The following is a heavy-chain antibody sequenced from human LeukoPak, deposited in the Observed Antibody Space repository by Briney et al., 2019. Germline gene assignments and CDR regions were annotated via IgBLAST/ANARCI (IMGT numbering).Heavy chain of an antibody. Sequence: GASVKVSCKASGYIFTSNYIHWVRQAPGQGLEWMGIINPSGGSTNYAQKLQGGVTMTRDTSTSTVYMGLSSLRSEDTAVYYCARDTDYGDDSWFDPWGQGTLVTVSS. V-gene: IGHV1-46*04. J-gene: IGHJ5*02. CDR1: GYIFTSNY. CDR2: INPSGGST. D-gene: IGHD4-17*01. CDR3: ARDTDYGDDSWFDP.